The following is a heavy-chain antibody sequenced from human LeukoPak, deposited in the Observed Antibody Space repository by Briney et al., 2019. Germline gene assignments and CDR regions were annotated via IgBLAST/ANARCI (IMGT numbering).Heavy chain of an antibody. CDR1: GGSISNKY. J-gene: IGHJ6*03. D-gene: IGHD2-2*01. CDR3: ARLRIVVVPAARVSRIYYYYYMDV. Sequence: SETLSLTCTVSGGSISNKYWSWIRQPPGKGLEWIGEIDHSGSTNYNPSLKSRVTISVDTSKNQFSLKLSSVTAADTAVYYCARLRIVVVPAARVSRIYYYYYMDVWGKGTTVTISS. CDR2: IDHSGST. V-gene: IGHV4-34*01.